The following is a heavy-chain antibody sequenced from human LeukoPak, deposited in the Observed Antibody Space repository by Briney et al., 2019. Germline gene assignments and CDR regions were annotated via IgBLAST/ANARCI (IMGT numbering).Heavy chain of an antibody. D-gene: IGHD3-10*01. CDR1: GFTSRNSV. CDR3: ARDSLPKAARSLRTYYYGSGSYLE. Sequence: GGSLRLSCVVSGFTSRNSVMSWVRQPPGKGLEWVSSSDTDGDTQYADSVKGRFTMSRDNSKNSLYLQMNSLRAEDTAVYYCARDSLPKAARSLRTYYYGSGSYLEWGQGTLVTVSS. J-gene: IGHJ4*02. CDR2: SDTDGDT. V-gene: IGHV3-23*01.